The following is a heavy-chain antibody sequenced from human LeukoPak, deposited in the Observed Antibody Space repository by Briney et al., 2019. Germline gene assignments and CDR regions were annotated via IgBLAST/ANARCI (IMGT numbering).Heavy chain of an antibody. V-gene: IGHV3-23*01. D-gene: IGHD3-3*01. CDR2: ISGSGGRT. J-gene: IGHJ5*02. CDR1: GFTFSSYA. Sequence: GVSLSRSCAASGFTFSSYAMSWLRQAPGKGRKWGSAISGSGGRTSYADSVKGRFTISRDNSKNTLYLQMNSLRAEDTAVYYCAKDMGHFGVVNSWGQGTLVTVSS. CDR3: AKDMGHFGVVNS.